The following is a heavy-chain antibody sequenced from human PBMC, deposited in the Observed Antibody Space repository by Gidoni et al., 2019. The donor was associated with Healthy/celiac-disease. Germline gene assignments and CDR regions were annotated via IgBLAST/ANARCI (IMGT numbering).Heavy chain of an antibody. V-gene: IGHV3-23*01. D-gene: IGHD3-9*01. Sequence: EVQLLESGGDLVQPGGSLRLSCAASGFTFSSYDMSWVRQAPGKGREWVSVISGSGGSTYYADSVKGRFTISRDNSKNTLYLQMNSLRAEDTAVYYCAKDLFSILTGWDYWGQGTLVTVSS. CDR1: GFTFSSYD. J-gene: IGHJ4*02. CDR3: AKDLFSILTGWDY. CDR2: ISGSGGST.